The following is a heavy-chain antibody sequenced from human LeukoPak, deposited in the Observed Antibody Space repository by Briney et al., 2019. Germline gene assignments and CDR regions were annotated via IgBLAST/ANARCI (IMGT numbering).Heavy chain of an antibody. V-gene: IGHV3-48*01. CDR2: MTGTSDII. Sequence: GGSLRPSCVASGFTFNIYSMNWVRQAPGKGLEWVSYMTGTSDIIKYADSVKGRFTVSRDNAKNSLYLQMNSLRAEDTAVYYCTTSRGYLNYWGQGTLVTVSS. CDR3: TTSRGYLNY. D-gene: IGHD3-22*01. CDR1: GFTFNIYS. J-gene: IGHJ4*02.